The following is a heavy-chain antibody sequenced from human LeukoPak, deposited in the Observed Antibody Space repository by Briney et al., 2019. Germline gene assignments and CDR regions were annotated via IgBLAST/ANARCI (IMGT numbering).Heavy chain of an antibody. V-gene: IGHV6-1*01. Sequence: SQTLSLTCAISGDSVSSSNAAWDWIRQSPSRGLEWLGRTFYRSKWYNDYAVSVKSRISINPDTSKNQFSLQLNSVTPEDTGVYYCAGTRGYLDLWGRGTLVAVSS. J-gene: IGHJ2*01. CDR1: GDSVSSSNAA. CDR2: TFYRSKWYN. CDR3: AGTRGYLDL.